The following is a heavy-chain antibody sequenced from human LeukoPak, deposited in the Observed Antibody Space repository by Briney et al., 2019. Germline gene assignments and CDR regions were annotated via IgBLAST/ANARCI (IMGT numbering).Heavy chain of an antibody. V-gene: IGHV3-23*01. J-gene: IGHJ4*02. Sequence: GGSLRLSCAASGFTFSTYAMSWVRQAPGKGLEWVSAISTTGVGKYYADSVKGRFTISRDNSKNTLYLQMNSLRAEDTAVYYCARRGYESSGPKYYFDHWGQGILVTVSS. CDR3: ARRGYESSGPKYYFDH. D-gene: IGHD3-22*01. CDR2: ISTTGVGK. CDR1: GFTFSTYA.